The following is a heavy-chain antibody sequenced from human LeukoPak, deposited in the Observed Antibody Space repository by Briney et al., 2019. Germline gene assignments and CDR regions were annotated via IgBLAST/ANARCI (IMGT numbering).Heavy chain of an antibody. V-gene: IGHV3-66*01. J-gene: IGHJ6*02. CDR3: ATRGAPGYYYGMDV. CDR2: ISTSGTT. Sequence: GGSLRLSCAASGFTVSSNYMSWVRQAPGKGLEGVSIISTSGTTSYADSVKGIFTISRDNSRNTLYLQMNRLRAEDTAVYYCATRGAPGYYYGMDVWGQGTTVTVSS. D-gene: IGHD1-26*01. CDR1: GFTVSSNY.